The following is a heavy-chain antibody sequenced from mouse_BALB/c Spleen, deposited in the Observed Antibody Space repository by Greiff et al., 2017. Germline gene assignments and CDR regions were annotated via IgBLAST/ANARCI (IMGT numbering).Heavy chain of an antibody. V-gene: IGHV3-6*02. CDR3: ARDGSLDV. D-gene: IGHD2-2*01. J-gene: IGHJ1*01. Sequence: EVKLMESGPGLVKPSQSLSLTCSVTGYSITSGYYWNWIRQFPGNKLEWMGYISYDGSNNYNPSLKNRISITRDTSKNQFFLKLNSVTTEDTATYYCARDGSLDVWGAGTTVTVSS. CDR1: GYSITSGYY. CDR2: ISYDGSN.